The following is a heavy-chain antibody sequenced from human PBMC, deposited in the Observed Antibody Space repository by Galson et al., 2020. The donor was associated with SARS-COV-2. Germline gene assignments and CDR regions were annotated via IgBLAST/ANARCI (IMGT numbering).Heavy chain of an antibody. J-gene: IGHJ4*02. CDR2: IDDSGTT. CDR1: GGSIRSGGYY. CDR3: ARDRGKLGLWKTGGGFDH. V-gene: IGHV4-31*03. D-gene: IGHD3-10*01. Sequence: ASETLSLTCTVSGGSIRSGGYYWNWIRQHPGKGLQWIGDIDDSGTTHYNPSLKSRVTISVDTSKNQFSLKLSSVTAADTAVYYCARDRGKLGLWKTGGGFDHWCQGTLVNVST.